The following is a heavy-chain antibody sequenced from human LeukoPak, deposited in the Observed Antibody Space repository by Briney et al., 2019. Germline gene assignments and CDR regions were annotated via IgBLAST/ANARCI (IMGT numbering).Heavy chain of an antibody. CDR1: GGTFNTNS. V-gene: IGHV1-46*02. D-gene: IGHD3-16*01. J-gene: IGHJ4*02. CDR2: INPSGGST. CDR3: AREGPYDYVWGRLYYFDY. Sequence: GASVKVSCKVSGGTFNTNSMVWVRQAPGQGLEWMGIINPSGGSTSYAQKFQGRVTMTRDTSTSTVYMELSSLRSEDTAVYYCAREGPYDYVWGRLYYFDYWGQGTLVTVSS.